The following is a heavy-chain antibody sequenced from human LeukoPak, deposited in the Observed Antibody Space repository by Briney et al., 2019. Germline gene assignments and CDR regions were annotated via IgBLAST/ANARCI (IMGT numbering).Heavy chain of an antibody. CDR2: ISGSGGST. J-gene: IGHJ4*02. D-gene: IGHD3-22*01. CDR3: ARDLLRYYYDASGLDY. V-gene: IGHV3-23*01. Sequence: GGSLRLSCAASGFTFSSYAMSWVRQAPGKGLEWVSAISGSGGSTYYADSVKGRFTISRDNSKNTLYLQMNSLRAEDTAVYFCARDLLRYYYDASGLDYWGQGTLVTVSS. CDR1: GFTFSSYA.